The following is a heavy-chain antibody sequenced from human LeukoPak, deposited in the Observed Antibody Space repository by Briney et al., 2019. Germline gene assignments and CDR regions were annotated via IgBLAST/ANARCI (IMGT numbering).Heavy chain of an antibody. V-gene: IGHV3-48*02. CDR1: GFTFSSYS. Sequence: GGSLRLSCAASGFTFSSYSINWVRQAPGKGLEWVSYISGTSHLIYYADSVKGRFTISRDNAKNSLYLQMSSLRDGDTAVYYCVRDQFFSFDYWGQGTLVTVSS. D-gene: IGHD3-3*01. CDR3: VRDQFFSFDY. CDR2: ISGTSHLI. J-gene: IGHJ4*02.